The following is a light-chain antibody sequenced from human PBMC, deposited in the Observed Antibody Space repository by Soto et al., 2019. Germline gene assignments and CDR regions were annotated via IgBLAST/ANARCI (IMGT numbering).Light chain of an antibody. CDR1: SSDVGSYDL. V-gene: IGLV2-23*02. CDR3: SSYAGSTTYVV. J-gene: IGLJ2*01. Sequence: QSVLTQPASVSGSPGQSITLSCTGTSSDVGSYDLVSWYQHHPGKAPKVMIYEVSKRPSGLSNRFSASKSGNTASLTISGLQAEDEADYYCSSYAGSTTYVVFGGGTKLTVL. CDR2: EVS.